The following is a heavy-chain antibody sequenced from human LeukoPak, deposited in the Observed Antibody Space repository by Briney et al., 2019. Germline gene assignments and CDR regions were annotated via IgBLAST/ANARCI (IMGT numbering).Heavy chain of an antibody. J-gene: IGHJ4*02. CDR1: GGSISNYY. CDR3: ARGYAYGPNYYFDY. CDR2: IYYSGSA. D-gene: IGHD5-18*01. V-gene: IGHV4-59*01. Sequence: SETLSLTCSFSGGSISNYYWSWVRQPPGKGLEWIGYIYYSGSADYNPSLKSRVTISIDTSKNHFSLRLSSVTAADTASYYCARGYAYGPNYYFDYWGQGTLVTVSS.